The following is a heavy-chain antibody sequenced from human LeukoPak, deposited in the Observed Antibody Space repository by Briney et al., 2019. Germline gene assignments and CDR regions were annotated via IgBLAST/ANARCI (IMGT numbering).Heavy chain of an antibody. J-gene: IGHJ4*02. CDR2: ITHSGGT. Sequence: PSETLSLTCVVPGESFTAYYWTWIRQPPRKGPEWIGEITHSGGTIYNPSLKSRLSISRDTSKHLLSLKLRSVPAAATAVYYCARGPCGGVRVSFVYLDYWGPGALVTVSS. CDR3: ARGPCGGVRVSFVYLDY. V-gene: IGHV4-34*01. CDR1: GESFTAYY. D-gene: IGHD3-16*01.